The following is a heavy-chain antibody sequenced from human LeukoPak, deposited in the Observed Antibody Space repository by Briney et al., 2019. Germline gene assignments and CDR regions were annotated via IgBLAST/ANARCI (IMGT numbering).Heavy chain of an antibody. CDR3: ARDLGSKFIAAAGRKFDP. V-gene: IGHV1-2*06. Sequence: ASVKVSCKASGYTFTGYYMHWVRQAPGQGLEWMGRINPNSGGTNYAQKFQGRVTMTRDTSISTAYMELSRLRSDVTAVYYCARDLGSKFIAAAGRKFDPWGQGTLVTVSS. CDR2: INPNSGGT. J-gene: IGHJ5*02. D-gene: IGHD6-13*01. CDR1: GYTFTGYY.